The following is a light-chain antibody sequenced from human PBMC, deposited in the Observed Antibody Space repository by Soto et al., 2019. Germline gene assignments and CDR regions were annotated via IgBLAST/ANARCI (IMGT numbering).Light chain of an antibody. CDR3: SSYTGRSTYVV. J-gene: IGLJ2*01. CDR1: SSDVGGYNY. Sequence: QSALTQPASVSGSPGQSITISCTGTSSDVGGYNYVSWYQQHPGKAPQLIIYDVSNRPSGVSNRFSGSKSGNTASLTISGLQAEDEADYYCSSYTGRSTYVVFGGGTKLTVL. V-gene: IGLV2-14*01. CDR2: DVS.